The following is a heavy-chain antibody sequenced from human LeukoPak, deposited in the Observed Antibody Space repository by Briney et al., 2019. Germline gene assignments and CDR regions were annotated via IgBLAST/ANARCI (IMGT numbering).Heavy chain of an antibody. CDR2: ISSSSSTI. CDR1: GFTFSSYT. J-gene: IGHJ6*02. V-gene: IGHV3-48*01. CDR3: ARGNGDYVDYYYGMDV. Sequence: GGSLRLSCAASGFTFSSYTMHWVRQAPGKGLEWVSYISSSSSTIYYADSVKGRFTISRDNAKNSLYLQMNSLRAEDTAVYYCARGNGDYVDYYYGMDVWGQGTTVTVSS. D-gene: IGHD4-17*01.